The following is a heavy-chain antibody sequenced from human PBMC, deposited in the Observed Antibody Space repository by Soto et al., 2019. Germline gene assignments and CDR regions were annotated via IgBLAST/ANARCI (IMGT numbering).Heavy chain of an antibody. CDR3: ARDRNYDFWSGPYWFDP. Sequence: ASVKVSCKASGYTFTSYGISWVRQAPGQGLEWMGWISAYNGNTNYAQKLQGRVTMTKDTSTSTAYMELRSLRSDDTAVYYCARDRNYDFWSGPYWFDPWGQGTLVTVSS. D-gene: IGHD3-3*01. J-gene: IGHJ5*02. V-gene: IGHV1-18*01. CDR2: ISAYNGNT. CDR1: GYTFTSYG.